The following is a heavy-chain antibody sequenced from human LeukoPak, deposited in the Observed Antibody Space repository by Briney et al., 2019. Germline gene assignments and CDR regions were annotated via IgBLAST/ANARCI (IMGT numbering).Heavy chain of an antibody. V-gene: IGHV1-18*01. Sequence: ASVKVSCKASGYTFTNYGINWVRQAPGQGLEWTGWISAYNGNTKYAQKLQGRVTMTTDTPTSTAYMELRSLRSDDTAVYYCARSRKWELHGTDAFDIWGQGTMVTVSS. J-gene: IGHJ3*02. D-gene: IGHD1-26*01. CDR3: ARSRKWELHGTDAFDI. CDR2: ISAYNGNT. CDR1: GYTFTNYG.